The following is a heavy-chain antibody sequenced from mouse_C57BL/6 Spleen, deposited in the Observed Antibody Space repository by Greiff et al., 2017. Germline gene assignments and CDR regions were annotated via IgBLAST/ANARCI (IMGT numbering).Heavy chain of an antibody. CDR3: ARDRRLNYYGSSSYWYFDV. CDR1: GFTFSSYA. V-gene: IGHV5-4*01. D-gene: IGHD1-1*01. CDR2: ISDGGSYT. Sequence: EVMLVESGGGLVKPGGSLKLSCAASGFTFSSYAMSWVRQTPEKRLEWVATISDGGSYTYYPDNVKGRFTISRDNAKNNLYLQMSHLQSEDTAMYYCARDRRLNYYGSSSYWYFDVWGTGTTVTVSS. J-gene: IGHJ1*03.